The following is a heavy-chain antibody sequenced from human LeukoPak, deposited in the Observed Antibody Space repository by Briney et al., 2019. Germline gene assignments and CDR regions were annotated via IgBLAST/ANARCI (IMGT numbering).Heavy chain of an antibody. Sequence: SETLSLTCTVSGASISSSSRADYFFWGWIGQAPGSGLEWIGSIDYSGHTYYNPSLKTRATISVDTPKNQFSLSLRSVTAADTAVYYCARPLYNSWDRFDPWGQGTLITVS. CDR2: IDYSGHT. V-gene: IGHV4-39*01. J-gene: IGHJ5*02. CDR1: GASISSSSRADYFF. CDR3: ARPLYNSWDRFDP. D-gene: IGHD3-16*01.